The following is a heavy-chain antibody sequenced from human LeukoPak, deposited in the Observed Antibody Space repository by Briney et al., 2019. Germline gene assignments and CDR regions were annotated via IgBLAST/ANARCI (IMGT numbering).Heavy chain of an antibody. CDR2: ISYDGSNK. V-gene: IGHV3-30*18. CDR1: GFTFSSYG. J-gene: IGHJ3*02. Sequence: GGSLRLSCAASGFTFSSYGMHWVRQAPGKGLEWVAVISYDGSNKYYADSVKGRFTISRDNSKNTLYLQVNSLRAEDTAVYYCAKGDYCSGGSCYRNAFDIWGQGTMVTVSS. D-gene: IGHD2-15*01. CDR3: AKGDYCSGGSCYRNAFDI.